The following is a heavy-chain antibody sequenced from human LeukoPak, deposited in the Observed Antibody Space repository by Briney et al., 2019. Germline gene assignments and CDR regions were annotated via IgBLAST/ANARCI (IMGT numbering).Heavy chain of an antibody. Sequence: GGSLRLSCAASGFTFSSYWMSWVRQAPGKGLEWVANIKQDGSEKYYVDSVKGRFTISRDNAKNSLYLQMNSLRAEDTAVYYCARCPDFWSGYADYRGQGTLVTVSS. D-gene: IGHD3-3*01. CDR3: ARCPDFWSGYADY. J-gene: IGHJ4*02. CDR1: GFTFSSYW. V-gene: IGHV3-7*01. CDR2: IKQDGSEK.